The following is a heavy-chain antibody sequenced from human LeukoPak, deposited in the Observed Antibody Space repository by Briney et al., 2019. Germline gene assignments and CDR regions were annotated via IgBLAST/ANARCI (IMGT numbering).Heavy chain of an antibody. Sequence: SRTLSLTCTVSGVSIGTYDRCWVRQPPGKGLEWIGYVYYSGSTNSRPSPKSRVTISVYTSKNQFSLTLSSVTAADTAVYYCARNGYCSGSYCYGYYYYMDVWGTGTTVSVSS. CDR3: ARNGYCSGSYCYGYYYYMDV. D-gene: IGHD2-15*01. CDR2: VYYSGST. CDR1: GVSIGTYD. V-gene: IGHV4-59*01. J-gene: IGHJ6*03.